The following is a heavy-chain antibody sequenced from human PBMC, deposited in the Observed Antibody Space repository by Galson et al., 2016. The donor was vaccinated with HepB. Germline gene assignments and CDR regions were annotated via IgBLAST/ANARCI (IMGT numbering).Heavy chain of an antibody. Sequence: SLRLSCAASGFTVFNNYMTWVRQAPGKGLEWVSLIYSGGSTHCADSVKGRFTISRDSSKNTLYLQMNNLRAEDTAVYYCARSQISGVVNGPYWGQGTLVTVSS. V-gene: IGHV3-66*01. CDR3: ARSQISGVVNGPY. CDR2: IYSGGST. D-gene: IGHD3-3*01. J-gene: IGHJ4*02. CDR1: GFTVFNNY.